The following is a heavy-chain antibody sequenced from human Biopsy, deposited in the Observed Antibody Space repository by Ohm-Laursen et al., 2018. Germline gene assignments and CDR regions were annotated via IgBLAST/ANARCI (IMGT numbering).Heavy chain of an antibody. J-gene: IGHJ6*02. CDR1: GGSVSSSNYY. CDR3: AIDRVPRRGVMPVYYYGMDV. D-gene: IGHD2-21*01. CDR2: IYNTERT. V-gene: IGHV4-61*01. Sequence: ETLSLTCSVSGGSVSSSNYYWNWIRQTPGKGLEWIGFIYNTERTNYNPSLKSRITISLDTSKNQFSLELSSVIPSDTAVYYCAIDRVPRRGVMPVYYYGMDVWGQGSTVTVSS.